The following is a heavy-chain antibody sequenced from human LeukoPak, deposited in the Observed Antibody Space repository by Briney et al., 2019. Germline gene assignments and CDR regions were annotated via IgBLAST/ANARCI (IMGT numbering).Heavy chain of an antibody. CDR3: ARVVDYYYYYYMDV. V-gene: IGHV4-59*01. J-gene: IGHJ6*03. D-gene: IGHD2-2*01. CDR1: GGSISSYY. Sequence: SETLSLTCTVSGGSISSYYWSWIRQPPGKGLEWIGYIYYSGSTNYNPSLKSRVTISVDTSKNRFSLKLSSVTAADTAVYYCARVVDYYYYYYMDVWGKGTTVTVSS. CDR2: IYYSGST.